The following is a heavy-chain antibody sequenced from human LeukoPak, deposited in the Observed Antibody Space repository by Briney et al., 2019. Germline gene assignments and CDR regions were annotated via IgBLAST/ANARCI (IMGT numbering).Heavy chain of an antibody. D-gene: IGHD3-22*01. V-gene: IGHV3-23*01. J-gene: IGHJ3*02. CDR2: ISGSGGST. Sequence: GGSLRLSCAASGFIFSSYAMSWVRQAPGKGLEWVSTISGSGGSTYYADSVKGRFTISRDNAKNTLYLQMNSLRVEDTALFYCTKDPLYDSSGYYYDGTFDIWGQGTMVTVSS. CDR1: GFIFSSYA. CDR3: TKDPLYDSSGYYYDGTFDI.